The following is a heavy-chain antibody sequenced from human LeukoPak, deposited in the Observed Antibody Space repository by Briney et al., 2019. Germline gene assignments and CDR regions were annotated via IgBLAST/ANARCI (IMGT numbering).Heavy chain of an antibody. D-gene: IGHD6-13*01. CDR2: ISYDGSNK. CDR3: ARDRELWSSWLDAFDI. CDR1: GFTFSSYA. V-gene: IGHV3-30-3*01. Sequence: GRSLRLSCAASGFTFSSYAMHWVRQAPGKGLEWVAVISYDGSNKYYADSVKGRFTISRDNSKNTLYLQMNSLRAEDTAVYYCARDRELWSSWLDAFDIWGQGTMVTVSS. J-gene: IGHJ3*02.